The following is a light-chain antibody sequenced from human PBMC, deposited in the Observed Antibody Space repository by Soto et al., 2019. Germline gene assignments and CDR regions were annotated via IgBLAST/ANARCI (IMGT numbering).Light chain of an antibody. CDR2: EVN. CDR1: SSDVGGSGY. CDR3: SSHAGSNNLI. J-gene: IGLJ2*01. Sequence: QSALTQPPSASGSPGQSVTISCTGTSSDVGGSGYVSWYQQHPGKAPKLIIHEVNKRPSGVPDRFSGSNSGNTASLTVSGLQPEDEADYSCSSHAGSNNLIFGGGTKLTVL. V-gene: IGLV2-8*01.